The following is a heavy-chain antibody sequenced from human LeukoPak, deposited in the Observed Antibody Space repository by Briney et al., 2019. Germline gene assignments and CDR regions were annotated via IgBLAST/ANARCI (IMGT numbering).Heavy chain of an antibody. CDR3: ASSGSYYDAFEI. CDR1: GGSISSYY. CDR2: IYTSGST. Sequence: SETLSLTCTVSGGSISSYYWSWIRQPAGKGLEWIGRIYTSGSTNYNPSLKSRVTMSVDTSKNQFSLKLGSVTAADTAVYYCASSGSYYDAFEIWGQGTTVTVSS. V-gene: IGHV4-4*07. D-gene: IGHD3-10*01. J-gene: IGHJ3*02.